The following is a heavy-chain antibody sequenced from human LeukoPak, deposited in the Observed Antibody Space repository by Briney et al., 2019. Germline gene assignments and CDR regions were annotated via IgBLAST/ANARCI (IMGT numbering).Heavy chain of an antibody. CDR2: IKQDGSEK. Sequence: QPGGSLRLSCAASGFTFSSYWMSWVRQAPGKGLEWVANIKQDGSEKYYVDSVKGRFTISRDNAKNSPYLQMNSLRAEDTAVYYCARERELRMVDWFDPWGQGTLVTVSS. D-gene: IGHD1-26*01. J-gene: IGHJ5*02. CDR1: GFTFSSYW. V-gene: IGHV3-7*01. CDR3: ARERELRMVDWFDP.